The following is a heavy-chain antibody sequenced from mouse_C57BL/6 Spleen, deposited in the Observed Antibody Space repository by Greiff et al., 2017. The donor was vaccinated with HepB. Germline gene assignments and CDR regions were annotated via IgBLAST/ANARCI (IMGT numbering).Heavy chain of an antibody. CDR3: ARGAQAPWFAH. Sequence: QVQLQQPGAELVKPGASVKLSCKASGYTFTSYWMQWVKQRPGQGLEWIGEIDPSDSYTNYNQKFKGKATLTVDTSSSTAYMQLSSLTSEDSAVYDCARGAQAPWFAHWGQGTPVTVSA. J-gene: IGHJ3*01. CDR1: GYTFTSYW. CDR2: IDPSDSYT. V-gene: IGHV1-50*01. D-gene: IGHD3-2*02.